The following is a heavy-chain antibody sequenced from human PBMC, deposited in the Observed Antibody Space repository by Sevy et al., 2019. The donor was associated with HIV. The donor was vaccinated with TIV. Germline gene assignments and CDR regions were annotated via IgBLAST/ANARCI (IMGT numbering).Heavy chain of an antibody. V-gene: IGHV4-59*01. J-gene: IGHJ6*02. CDR1: GGSISSYY. CDR3: ARDRTYYDFWSGYYNYYYYGMDV. CDR2: IYYSGST. D-gene: IGHD3-3*01. Sequence: SETLSLTCTVSGGSISSYYWSWIRQPPGKGLEWIGYIYYSGSTNYNPPLKSRVTISVDTSKNQFSLKLSSVTAADTAVYYCARDRTYYDFWSGYYNYYYYGMDVWGQGTTVTVSS.